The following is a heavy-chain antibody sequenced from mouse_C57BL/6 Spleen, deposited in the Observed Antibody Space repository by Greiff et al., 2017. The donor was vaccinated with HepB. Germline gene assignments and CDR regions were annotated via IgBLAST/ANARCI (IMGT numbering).Heavy chain of an antibody. Sequence: VQRVESGAELVKPGASVKLSCKASGYTFTEYTIHWVKQRPGQGLEWIGWFYPGSGSTKYNEKFKDKATLTADKSSSAAYMELRSLTSEDSAVYFCARPEGWGYGNHLDYWGQGTTLTVSS. CDR1: GYTFTEYT. CDR2: FYPGSGST. D-gene: IGHD2-10*02. V-gene: IGHV1-62-2*01. CDR3: ARPEGWGYGNHLDY. J-gene: IGHJ2*01.